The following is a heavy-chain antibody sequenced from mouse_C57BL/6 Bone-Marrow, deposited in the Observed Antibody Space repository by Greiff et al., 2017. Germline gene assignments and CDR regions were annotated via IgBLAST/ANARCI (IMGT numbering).Heavy chain of an antibody. J-gene: IGHJ3*01. D-gene: IGHD2-4*01. V-gene: IGHV14-4*01. CDR1: GFNIKDDY. CDR3: TSLIYYDYGLFAY. Sequence: EVQLQQSGAELVRPGASVKLSCTASGFNIKDDYMHWVKQRPEQGLDWIGWIDPENGDTEYASKFQGKATITADTSSNTAYLQLSSLTSEDTAVYYCTSLIYYDYGLFAYWGQGTLVTVSA. CDR2: IDPENGDT.